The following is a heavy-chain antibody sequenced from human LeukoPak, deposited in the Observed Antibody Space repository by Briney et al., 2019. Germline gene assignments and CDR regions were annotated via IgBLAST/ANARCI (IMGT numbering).Heavy chain of an antibody. Sequence: GGSLRLSCAASGFTFSSYEMNWVRQAPGKGLEWVSYISNTERTIYYADSVRGRFTISRDNAKNSLYLQMSSLRAEDTAVYYCARDGPTYYYDSSGFSWGQGTLVTVSS. D-gene: IGHD3-22*01. CDR1: GFTFSSYE. CDR2: ISNTERTI. CDR3: ARDGPTYYYDSSGFS. J-gene: IGHJ4*02. V-gene: IGHV3-48*03.